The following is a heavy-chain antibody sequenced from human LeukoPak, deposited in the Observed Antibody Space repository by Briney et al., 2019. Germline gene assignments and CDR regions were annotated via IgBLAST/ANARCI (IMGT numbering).Heavy chain of an antibody. CDR2: IGTAGDT. J-gene: IGHJ4*02. Sequence: GGSLRLSCAASGFTFSSYAMHWVRQATGKGLEWVSAIGTAGDTFYPGSVKGRFTISRENARNSLYLQMNSLRAEDTAIYYCTRVGYIDEGIDYWGQGTLVTVSS. D-gene: IGHD5-24*01. CDR1: GFTFSSYA. V-gene: IGHV3-13*01. CDR3: TRVGYIDEGIDY.